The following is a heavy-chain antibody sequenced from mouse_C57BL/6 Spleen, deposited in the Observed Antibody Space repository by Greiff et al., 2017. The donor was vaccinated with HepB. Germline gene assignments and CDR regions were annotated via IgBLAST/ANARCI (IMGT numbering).Heavy chain of an antibody. CDR2: IDPETGGT. D-gene: IGHD1-1*02. Sequence: QVQLKQSGAELVRPGASVTLSCKASGYTFTDYEMHWVKQTPVHGLEWIGAIDPETGGTAYNQKFKGKAILTADKSSSTAYMEPRSLTSEDSAVYYCTKVARFAYWGQGTLVTVSA. J-gene: IGHJ3*01. V-gene: IGHV1-15*01. CDR1: GYTFTDYE. CDR3: TKVARFAY.